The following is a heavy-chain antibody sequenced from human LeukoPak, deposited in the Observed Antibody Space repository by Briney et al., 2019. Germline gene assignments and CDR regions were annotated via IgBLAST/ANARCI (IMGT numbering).Heavy chain of an antibody. D-gene: IGHD3-22*01. J-gene: IGHJ4*02. CDR3: ARPDDSSGSFPDY. Sequence: PGGSLRLSCAASGFTCSTYSMNWVRQAPGKGLEWISYISYSSSTIYYADSVKGRFTISRDNAKNSLYLQMNSLRAEDTAVYYCARPDDSSGSFPDYWGQGTLVTVSS. CDR2: ISYSSSTI. V-gene: IGHV3-48*01. CDR1: GFTCSTYS.